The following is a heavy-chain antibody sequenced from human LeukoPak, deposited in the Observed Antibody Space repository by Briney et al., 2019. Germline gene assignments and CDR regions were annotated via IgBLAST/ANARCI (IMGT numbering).Heavy chain of an antibody. CDR1: GFTFSSYA. CDR2: ISGSGGST. V-gene: IGHV3-23*01. J-gene: IGHJ3*02. Sequence: GGSLRLSCAASGFTFSSYAMSWVRQAPGKGLEWVSAISGSGGSTYYADSVKGRFTISRDNSKNTLYLQMNSLRAEDTALFYCAKFGGSFIAPFDIWGQGTMVTVSS. D-gene: IGHD1-26*01. CDR3: AKFGGSFIAPFDI.